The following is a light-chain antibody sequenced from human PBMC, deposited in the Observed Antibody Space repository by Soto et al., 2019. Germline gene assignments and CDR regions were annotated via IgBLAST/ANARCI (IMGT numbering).Light chain of an antibody. Sequence: DIQMTQSPSSLSASVGDRVTVTCRASQGISNYLAWYQQKPGKVPKLLIYAASTLQSGVPSRFSGSGSGTDFTLTISSLQPEDVATYYCQKYNSAPPLTFGGGTKVEIK. J-gene: IGKJ4*01. CDR2: AAS. V-gene: IGKV1-27*01. CDR1: QGISNY. CDR3: QKYNSAPPLT.